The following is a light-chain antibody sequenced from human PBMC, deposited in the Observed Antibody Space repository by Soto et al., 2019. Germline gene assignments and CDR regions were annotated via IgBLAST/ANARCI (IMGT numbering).Light chain of an antibody. CDR3: QQYNTYPYT. CDR2: KAS. V-gene: IGKV1-5*03. CDR1: QSINTW. Sequence: DIQMTQSPSTLSASVGDRVTITCRASQSINTWLAWYQQKPGKAPKLLIYKASSLGSGVPSRFSGSGSGTEFPLTISSLQPDDFAIYYCQQYNTYPYTVGQGTKLEIK. J-gene: IGKJ2*01.